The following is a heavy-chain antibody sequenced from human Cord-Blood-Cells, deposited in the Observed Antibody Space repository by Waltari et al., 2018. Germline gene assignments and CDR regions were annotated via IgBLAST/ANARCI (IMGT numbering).Heavy chain of an antibody. CDR3: ASSLRQGNAFDI. J-gene: IGHJ3*02. CDR1: GGSISSGGYY. Sequence: QVQLQESGPGLVKPSQTLSLTCTVSGGSISSGGYYWSWIRQHPGKGLEWIGYIYYSWSTYANPSLKSRVTISVDSSKNQFSLKRSSVTAADTAVYYCASSLRQGNAFDIWGQGTMVTVSS. CDR2: IYYSWST. V-gene: IGHV4-31*03.